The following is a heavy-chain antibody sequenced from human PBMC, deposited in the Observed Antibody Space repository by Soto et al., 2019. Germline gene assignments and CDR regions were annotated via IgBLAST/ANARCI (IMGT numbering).Heavy chain of an antibody. D-gene: IGHD3-3*01. CDR2: INPSGGST. J-gene: IGHJ4*02. CDR3: ARGRDTIFGVVISYGGYFDY. CDR1: GYTFTSYY. V-gene: IGHV1-46*03. Sequence: ASVKVSCKASGYTFTSYYMHWVRQAPGQGLEWMGIINPSGGSTSYAQKFQGRVTMTRDTSTSTVYMELSSLRSEDTAVYYCARGRDTIFGVVISYGGYFDYWGQGTLVTVSS.